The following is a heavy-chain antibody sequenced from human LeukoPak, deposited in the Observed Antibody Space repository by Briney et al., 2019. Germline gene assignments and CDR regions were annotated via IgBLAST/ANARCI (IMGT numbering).Heavy chain of an antibody. D-gene: IGHD1-26*01. CDR1: GGSISSYY. Sequence: PSETLSLTCTVSGGSISSYYWSWIRQPPGKGLEWIGYIYYSGSTNYNPSLKSRVTISVDTSKNQSSLKLSSVTAEDTAVYYCARLFSPRYSGSYYDVDYWGQGTLVTVSS. CDR2: IYYSGST. J-gene: IGHJ4*02. V-gene: IGHV4-59*01. CDR3: ARLFSPRYSGSYYDVDY.